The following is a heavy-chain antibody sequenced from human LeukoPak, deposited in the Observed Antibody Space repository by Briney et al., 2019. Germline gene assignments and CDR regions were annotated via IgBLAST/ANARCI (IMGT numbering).Heavy chain of an antibody. V-gene: IGHV1-69*05. J-gene: IGHJ4*02. D-gene: IGHD4-23*01. CDR2: IIPIFGTA. CDR1: GGTFSSYA. CDR3: ARAGYGGNSKGLDY. Sequence: SVKVSCKASGGTFSSYAISWVRQAPGQGLEWMGRIIPIFGTANYAQKFQGRVTMTRDTSTSTVYMELSSLRSEDTAVYYCARAGYGGNSKGLDYWGQGTLVTVSS.